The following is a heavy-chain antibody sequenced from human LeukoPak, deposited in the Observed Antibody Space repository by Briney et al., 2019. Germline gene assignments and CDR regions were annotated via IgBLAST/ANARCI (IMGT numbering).Heavy chain of an antibody. Sequence: GGSLRLSCAASGFTFSSYGMHWVRQAPGKGLEWVAVISYDGSNKYYADSVKGRFTISRDNSKNTLYLQMNSLRAEDTAVYYCARDGAIVVVPAALFDYWGQGTLVTVSS. J-gene: IGHJ4*02. CDR1: GFTFSSYG. D-gene: IGHD2-2*01. V-gene: IGHV3-30*03. CDR2: ISYDGSNK. CDR3: ARDGAIVVVPAALFDY.